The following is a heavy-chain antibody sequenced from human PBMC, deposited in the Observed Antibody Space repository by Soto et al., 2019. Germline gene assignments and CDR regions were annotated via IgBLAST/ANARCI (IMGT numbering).Heavy chain of an antibody. Sequence: QITLKESGPTLVKPTQTLTLTCTFSGFSLSTSGVGVGWIRQPPGKALEWLALIYWDDDKRYSPSLKSRLTITKDTSKNPVVLTMTNTDPVDTATYYGEHLQGVWGSYRRGVPSDFDYWGQGTLVTVSA. J-gene: IGHJ4*02. CDR1: GFSLSTSGVG. CDR3: EHLQGVWGSYRRGVPSDFDY. CDR2: IYWDDDK. D-gene: IGHD3-16*02. V-gene: IGHV2-5*02.